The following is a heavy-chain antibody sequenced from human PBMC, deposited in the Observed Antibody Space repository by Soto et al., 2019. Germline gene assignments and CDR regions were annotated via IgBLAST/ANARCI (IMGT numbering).Heavy chain of an antibody. Sequence: ASVKVSCKASGYTFTSYGISWVRQAPGQGLEWMGWISAYNVNTNYAQKLQGRVTMTTDTSTSTAYMELRSLRSDDTAVYYCARDPWWFGELYSYYYYYGMDVWGQGTTVTVSS. CDR2: ISAYNVNT. D-gene: IGHD3-10*01. V-gene: IGHV1-18*01. J-gene: IGHJ6*02. CDR1: GYTFTSYG. CDR3: ARDPWWFGELYSYYYYYGMDV.